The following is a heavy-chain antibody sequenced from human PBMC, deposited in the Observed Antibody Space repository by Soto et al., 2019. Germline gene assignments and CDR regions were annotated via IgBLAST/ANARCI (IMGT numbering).Heavy chain of an antibody. J-gene: IGHJ3*02. CDR2: ISYDGSNK. CDR3: ARDHVYSNSPTAFDI. Sequence: GGSLRLSCAASGFTFSSYAMHWVRQAPGKGLEWVAVISYDGSNKYYADSVKGRFTISRDNSKNTLYLQMNSLRAEDTAVYYCARDHVYSNSPTAFDIWGQGTMVTVSS. V-gene: IGHV3-30-3*01. CDR1: GFTFSSYA. D-gene: IGHD4-4*01.